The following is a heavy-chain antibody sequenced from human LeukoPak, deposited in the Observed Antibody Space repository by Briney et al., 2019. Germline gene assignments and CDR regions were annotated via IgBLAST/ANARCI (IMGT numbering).Heavy chain of an antibody. CDR1: GYTFTSYA. Sequence: GASVTVSCKASGYTFTSYAMHWVRQAPGQRLEWMGWINAGNGNTKYSQKFQGRVTITRDTSASTAYMELSSLRSEDTAVYYCARTKYCSSTSCYLDYFDYWGQGTLVTVSS. J-gene: IGHJ4*02. CDR2: INAGNGNT. V-gene: IGHV1-3*01. CDR3: ARTKYCSSTSCYLDYFDY. D-gene: IGHD2-2*01.